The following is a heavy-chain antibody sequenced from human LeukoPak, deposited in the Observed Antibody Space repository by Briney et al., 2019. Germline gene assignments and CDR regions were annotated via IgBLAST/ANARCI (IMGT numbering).Heavy chain of an antibody. Sequence: GRSLRLSCAASGFSFNDAYMSWVRQAPGKGLEWVGRIKSKTDGGTTVYAAPLKGRFTISRDDSKSTLYLQMNSLESEDTAVYYCTTYSIAATGAFAYWGQGTLVTVSS. V-gene: IGHV3-15*01. CDR1: GFSFNDAY. CDR3: TTYSIAATGAFAY. D-gene: IGHD6-13*01. J-gene: IGHJ4*02. CDR2: IKSKTDGGTT.